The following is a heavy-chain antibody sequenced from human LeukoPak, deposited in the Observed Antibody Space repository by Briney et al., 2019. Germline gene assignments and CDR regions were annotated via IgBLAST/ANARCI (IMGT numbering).Heavy chain of an antibody. J-gene: IGHJ4*02. D-gene: IGHD3-9*01. CDR1: GYTFTSYG. CDR3: ARGPAATLYDILTGLRYFDY. V-gene: IGHV1-18*01. CDR2: ISAYNGNT. Sequence: ASVKVSCKASGYTFTSYGISWVRQAPGQGLEWMGWISAYNGNTNYAQKLQGRVTMTTDTSTSTAYMELRSLRSDDTAVYYCARGPAATLYDILTGLRYFDYWGQGTLVTVSS.